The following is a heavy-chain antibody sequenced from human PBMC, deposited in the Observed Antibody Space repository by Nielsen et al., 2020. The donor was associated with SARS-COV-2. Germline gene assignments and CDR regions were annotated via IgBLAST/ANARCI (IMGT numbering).Heavy chain of an antibody. CDR2: ISAHNGNT. CDR1: GYTFTNYG. J-gene: IGHJ4*02. D-gene: IGHD3/OR15-3a*01. CDR3: ARGTGEDY. V-gene: IGHV1-18*01. Sequence: ASVKVSCKASGYTFTNYGISWVRQAPGQGLEWMGWISAHNGNTKYVQKLQGRVTMTTDTSTSTAHMKLRSLRSDDTAVYYCARGTGEDYWGQGTLVTVSS.